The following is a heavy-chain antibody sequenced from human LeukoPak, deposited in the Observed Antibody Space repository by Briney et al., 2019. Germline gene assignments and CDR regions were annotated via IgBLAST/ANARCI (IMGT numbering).Heavy chain of an antibody. CDR1: GFTFSSYW. D-gene: IGHD6-19*01. J-gene: IGHJ6*02. CDR2: INSDGSST. V-gene: IGHV3-74*01. Sequence: GGSLRLSCAASGFTFSSYWMHWVRQAPGKGLVWVSRINSDGSSTSYADSVKGRFTISRDNAKNTLYLQMNSLRAEDTAVYYCARDRDSSGWYYYYGMDVWAKGPRSPSP. CDR3: ARDRDSSGWYYYYGMDV.